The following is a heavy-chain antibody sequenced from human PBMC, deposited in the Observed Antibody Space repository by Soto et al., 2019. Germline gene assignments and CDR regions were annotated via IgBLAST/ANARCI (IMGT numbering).Heavy chain of an antibody. CDR2: IYYSGST. CDR3: AGGSSTSCYATVRGGCDI. CDR1: GGSISSGGYY. V-gene: IGHV4-31*03. Sequence: QVQLQESGPGLVKPSQTLSLTCTVSGGSISSGGYYWSWIRQHPGKGLEWIGYIYYSGSTYYNPSRRSRVTISVDSSRNQFCLRLGSGTAAGTAVYYCAGGSSTSCYATVRGGCDIWGQGTMVTVSS. D-gene: IGHD2-2*01. J-gene: IGHJ3*02.